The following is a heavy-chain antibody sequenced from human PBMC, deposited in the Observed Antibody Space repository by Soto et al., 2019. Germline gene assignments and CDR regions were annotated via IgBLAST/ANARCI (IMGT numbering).Heavy chain of an antibody. J-gene: IGHJ3*02. CDR2: INWNGGST. V-gene: IGHV3-20*01. D-gene: IGHD2-15*01. Sequence: AGGSLRLSCAASGFTFDDYGMSWVRQAPGKGLEWVSGINWNGGSTGYADSVKGRFTISRDNAKNSLYLQMNSLRAEDTALYHCARERACSGGSCYDAFDIWGQGTMVTVSS. CDR3: ARERACSGGSCYDAFDI. CDR1: GFTFDDYG.